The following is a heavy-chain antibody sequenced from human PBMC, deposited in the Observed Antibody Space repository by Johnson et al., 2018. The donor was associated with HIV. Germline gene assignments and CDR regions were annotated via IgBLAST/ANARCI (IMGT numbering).Heavy chain of an antibody. CDR2: INWNGGST. D-gene: IGHD3-22*01. V-gene: IGHV3-20*01. Sequence: VQLVESGGGVVRPGGSLRLSCAASGFTFDDYGMRWVRQAPGKGLEWVSGINWNGGSTGYADSVKGRFTISRDNAKNSLYLQMNSLRAEDAALYDWSRDLTHDYDSHDAFDIWGQGTMVTVSS. CDR1: GFTFDDYG. J-gene: IGHJ3*02. CDR3: SRDLTHDYDSHDAFDI.